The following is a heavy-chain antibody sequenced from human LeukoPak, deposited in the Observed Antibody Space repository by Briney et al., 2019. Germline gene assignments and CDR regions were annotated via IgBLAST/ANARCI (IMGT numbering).Heavy chain of an antibody. J-gene: IGHJ4*02. D-gene: IGHD1-7*01. V-gene: IGHV3-23*01. Sequence: GGTLRLSCAASGFTFSNHGMNWVRQAPGKGLEWVSGISPSGDITYYVDSVKGRFTISRDNSKNTLYLQMNSLRAEDTAVYYCAGIRYNWNYPPLYWGQGTLVTVSS. CDR1: GFTFSNHG. CDR2: ISPSGDIT. CDR3: AGIRYNWNYPPLY.